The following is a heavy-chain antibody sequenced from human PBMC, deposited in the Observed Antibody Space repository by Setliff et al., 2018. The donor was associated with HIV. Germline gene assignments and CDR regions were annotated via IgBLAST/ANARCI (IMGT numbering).Heavy chain of an antibody. CDR3: ARDEGHSHAFDI. Sequence: SVKVSCKASGGTLSSYAISWVRQAPGQGLEWMGRIIPISGTANNAQKFQGRVTITADKSTSTAYMQLSSLRSEDTAVYYCARDEGHSHAFDIWGQGTMVTVSS. J-gene: IGHJ3*02. D-gene: IGHD6-13*01. V-gene: IGHV1-69*06. CDR1: GGTLSSYA. CDR2: IIPISGTA.